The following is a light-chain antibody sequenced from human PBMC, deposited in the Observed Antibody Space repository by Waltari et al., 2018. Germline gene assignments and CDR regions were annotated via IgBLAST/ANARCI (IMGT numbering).Light chain of an antibody. CDR1: SPNIGSHY. J-gene: IGLJ2*01. V-gene: IGLV1-51*01. CDR2: END. Sequence: QTVLTQSPSVSAAPGQRVTISCPGGSPNIGSHYVSWSQQVPGTAPKLLMHENDKRPSGIADRFTGSKSGTSATLDITGLQAGDEADYYCGTWDSSLSGVIFGGGTKLTVL. CDR3: GTWDSSLSGVI.